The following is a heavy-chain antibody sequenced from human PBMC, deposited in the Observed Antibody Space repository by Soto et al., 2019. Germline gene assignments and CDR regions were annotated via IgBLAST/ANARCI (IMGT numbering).Heavy chain of an antibody. CDR2: ISGYNGNT. V-gene: IGHV1-18*04. CDR1: GYIFTSYG. CDR3: ARGPRYCSTTTCFAGVTWFDP. Sequence: GASVKVSCKASGYIFTSYGISWVRQAPGQGLEWMGWISGYNGNTNYAQKVQGRVTVTTDKSTNTAYMELRSLTSDDTAVYYCARGPRYCSTTTCFAGVTWFDPWGQGTPVTVSS. D-gene: IGHD2-2*01. J-gene: IGHJ5*02.